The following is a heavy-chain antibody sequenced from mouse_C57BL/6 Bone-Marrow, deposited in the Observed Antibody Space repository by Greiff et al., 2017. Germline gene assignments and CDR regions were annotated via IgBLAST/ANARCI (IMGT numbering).Heavy chain of an antibody. V-gene: IGHV8-12*01. CDR3: ARRGWDWYFDV. CDR2: IYCDDDK. D-gene: IGHD2-3*01. CDR1: GFSLSTSGMG. Sequence: QVTLKESGPGILQSSQTLSLTCSFSGFSLSTSGMGVSWIRRSSGKGLEWLAHIYCDDDKRYNPSLKSRLTISNDTSRNQVFLKITRVDTADTATYYCARRGWDWYFDVWGTGTTVTVSS. J-gene: IGHJ1*03.